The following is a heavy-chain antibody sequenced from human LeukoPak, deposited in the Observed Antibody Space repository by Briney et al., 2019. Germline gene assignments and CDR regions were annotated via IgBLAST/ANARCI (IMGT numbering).Heavy chain of an antibody. Sequence: GGSLRLSCSASGFTFGSYAMHWVRQAPGKGLEYVSAISSNGGSTYYADSVKGRLTISRDNSKNTLYLQMSSLRAEDAAVYYCVKDHRWTTVVTMFNYWGQGTLVTVSS. V-gene: IGHV3-64D*06. CDR2: ISSNGGST. CDR1: GFTFGSYA. J-gene: IGHJ4*02. D-gene: IGHD4-23*01. CDR3: VKDHRWTTVVTMFNY.